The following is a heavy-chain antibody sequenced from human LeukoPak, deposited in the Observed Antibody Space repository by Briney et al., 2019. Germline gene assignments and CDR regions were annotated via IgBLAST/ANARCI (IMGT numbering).Heavy chain of an antibody. V-gene: IGHV4-39*01. CDR2: IYYSGST. D-gene: IGHD3-3*01. Sequence: PSETLSLTCTVSGGSISSSSYYWGWIRQPPGKGLEWIGSIYYSGSTYYNPSLKSRVAISVDTSKNQFSLKLSSVTAADTAVYYCARSPPVLRFLEYPPGGWFDPWGQGTLVTVSS. J-gene: IGHJ5*02. CDR1: GGSISSSSYY. CDR3: ARSPPVLRFLEYPPGGWFDP.